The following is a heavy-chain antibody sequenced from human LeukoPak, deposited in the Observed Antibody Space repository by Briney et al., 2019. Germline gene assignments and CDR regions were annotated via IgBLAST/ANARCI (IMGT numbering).Heavy chain of an antibody. CDR2: IWYDGSNK. D-gene: IGHD2-2*01. J-gene: IGHJ4*02. CDR3: AKAYCSSTSCYPLDY. Sequence: GGSLRLSCAASGFTFSSYGMHWVRQAPGKGLEWVAVIWYDGSNKYYADSVKGRFTISRDNSKNTLYLQMNSLRAEDTAVYYCAKAYCSSTSCYPLDYWGQGTLVTVSS. CDR1: GFTFSSYG. V-gene: IGHV3-33*06.